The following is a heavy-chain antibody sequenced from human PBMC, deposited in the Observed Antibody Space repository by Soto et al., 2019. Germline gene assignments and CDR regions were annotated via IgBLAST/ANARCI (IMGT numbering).Heavy chain of an antibody. J-gene: IGHJ4*02. CDR2: ISYTGSN. CDR3: AREFGYSPEAFDT. CDR1: GGSVNRDNFY. D-gene: IGHD2-15*01. V-gene: IGHV4-61*01. Sequence: SDTLSLTCTDTGGSVNRDNFYWSWIRLPPGRGQERSGYISYTGSNNHNPPLKGRVTVAIDASRNQFALTLSSVSAADTAVYYCAREFGYSPEAFDTWGRGILVTVSS.